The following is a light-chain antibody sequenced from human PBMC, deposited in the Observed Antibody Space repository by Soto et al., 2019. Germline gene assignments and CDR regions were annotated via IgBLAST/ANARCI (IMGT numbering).Light chain of an antibody. CDR1: QSVYNN. CDR3: QQYNNWPPVT. J-gene: IGKJ3*01. Sequence: EIVMTQSPATLSVSPGERATLSCRASQSVYNNLAWYQQKPGQAPSLLIYGASTRATGIPARFSGSGSGTEFTLTISSLQSEDVAGYYCQQYNNWPPVTFGPGTKVDIK. V-gene: IGKV3-15*01. CDR2: GAS.